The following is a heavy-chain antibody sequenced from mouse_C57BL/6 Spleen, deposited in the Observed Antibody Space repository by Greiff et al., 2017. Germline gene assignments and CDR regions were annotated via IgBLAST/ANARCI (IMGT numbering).Heavy chain of an antibody. Sequence: VQGVESGPELVKPGASVKISCKASGYAFSSSWMNWVKQRPGKGLEWIGRIYPGDGDTNYNGKFKGKATLTADKSSSTAYMQLSSLTSEDSAVYFCARPYDYGYYAMDYWGQGTSVTVSS. CDR1: GYAFSSSW. J-gene: IGHJ4*01. CDR2: IYPGDGDT. CDR3: ARPYDYGYYAMDY. D-gene: IGHD2-4*01. V-gene: IGHV1-82*01.